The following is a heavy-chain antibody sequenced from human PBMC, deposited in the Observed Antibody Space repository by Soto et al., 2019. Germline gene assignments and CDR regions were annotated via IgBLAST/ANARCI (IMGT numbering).Heavy chain of an antibody. Sequence: QVQLQESGPGLVKPSGTLSLTCAVSGGSISSSNWWSWVRQPPGKGLEWIGEIYHSGSTNYNPSLKSRVTISVDKAKNQFSLKLSSVTAADTAVYYCARVGPYGSGKSPLDYWGQGTLVTVSS. J-gene: IGHJ4*02. CDR1: GGSISSSNW. CDR3: ARVGPYGSGKSPLDY. D-gene: IGHD3-10*01. CDR2: IYHSGST. V-gene: IGHV4-4*02.